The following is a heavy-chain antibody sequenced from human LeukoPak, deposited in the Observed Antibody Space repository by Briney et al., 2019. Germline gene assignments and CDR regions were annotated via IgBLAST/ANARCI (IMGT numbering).Heavy chain of an antibody. D-gene: IGHD5-18*01. V-gene: IGHV4-30-2*01. J-gene: IGHJ4*02. CDR1: GGSISSGGYS. CDR3: ARGGYSYGIDY. CDR2: IYHSENT. Sequence: PSQTLSLTCAVSGGSISSGGYSWRWIRQPPGRGLEWIGYIYHSENTYYNPSLKSRVTISVDSSKNQFSLKLSSVTAADTAVYYCARGGYSYGIDYWGQGTLVTVSS.